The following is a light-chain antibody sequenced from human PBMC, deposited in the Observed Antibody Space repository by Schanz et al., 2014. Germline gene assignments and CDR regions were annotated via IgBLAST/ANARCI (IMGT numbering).Light chain of an antibody. V-gene: IGLV2-14*01. CDR2: DVS. Sequence: QSALTQPASVSGSPGQSITISCTGTSSDVGGYNYVSWYQQHPGKAPKLMIYDVSNRPSGVPDRFSGSKSGNTASLTVSGLQTEDEADYYCTSYTSVSTWVFGGGTKLTVL. J-gene: IGLJ3*02. CDR3: TSYTSVSTWV. CDR1: SSDVGGYNY.